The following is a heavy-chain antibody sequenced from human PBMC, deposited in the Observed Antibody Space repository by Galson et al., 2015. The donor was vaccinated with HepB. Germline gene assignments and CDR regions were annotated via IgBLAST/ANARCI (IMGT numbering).Heavy chain of an antibody. Sequence: SLRLSCAASGFAFSGSAMHWVRQASGKGLEWVGRIGSKAHSYATAYTASVKGRFTISRDDSKNTAYLQMNSLKTEDTAVYYCTRLGDLSRYSSRWGQGTLVTVSS. CDR2: IGSKAHSYAT. D-gene: IGHD6-13*01. V-gene: IGHV3-73*01. CDR3: TRLGDLSRYSSR. J-gene: IGHJ4*02. CDR1: GFAFSGSA.